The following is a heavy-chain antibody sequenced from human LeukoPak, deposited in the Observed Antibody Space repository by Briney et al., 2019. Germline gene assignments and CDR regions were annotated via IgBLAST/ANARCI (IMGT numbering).Heavy chain of an antibody. J-gene: IGHJ4*02. Sequence: SETLSLTCTVSGSSIGTYSWSWIRQPPGKGLEWIGYIYYSGSTNYNPSLKSRVTISVDTSKNQFSLKLSSVTAADTAVYYCARSYGPAPFDYWGQGTLVTVSS. CDR2: IYYSGST. CDR1: GSSIGTYS. V-gene: IGHV4-59*01. D-gene: IGHD5-18*01. CDR3: ARSYGPAPFDY.